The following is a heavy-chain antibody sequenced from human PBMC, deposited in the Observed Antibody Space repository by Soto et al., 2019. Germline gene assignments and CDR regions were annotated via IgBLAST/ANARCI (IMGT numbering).Heavy chain of an antibody. CDR1: GFTFSSYG. D-gene: IGHD3-3*01. CDR2: ISYDGSNK. Sequence: GGSLRLSCAASGFTFSSYGMHWVRQAPGKGLEWVAVISYDGSNKYYADSVKGRFTISRDNSKNTLYLQMNSLRAEDTAVYYCAKGHEPKSTYYDFWSGSYYYYDGMDVWGQGTTVTVSS. J-gene: IGHJ6*02. V-gene: IGHV3-30*18. CDR3: AKGHEPKSTYYDFWSGSYYYYDGMDV.